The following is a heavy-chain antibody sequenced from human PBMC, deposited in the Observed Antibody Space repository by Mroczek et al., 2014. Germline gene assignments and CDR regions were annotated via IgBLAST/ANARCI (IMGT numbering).Heavy chain of an antibody. CDR3: ARVTTVGDGYNYGYYFDY. J-gene: IGHJ4*02. CDR2: IYYSGST. V-gene: IGHV4-31*03. Sequence: QVQLQESGPGLVKPSQTLSLTCTVSGGSISSGGYYWSWIRQHPGKGLEWIGYIYYSGSTYYNPSLKSRVTISVDTSKNQFSLKLSSVTAADTAVYYCARVTTVGDGYNYGYYFDYWGQGTLVTVSS. CDR1: GGSISSGGYY. D-gene: IGHD5-24*01.